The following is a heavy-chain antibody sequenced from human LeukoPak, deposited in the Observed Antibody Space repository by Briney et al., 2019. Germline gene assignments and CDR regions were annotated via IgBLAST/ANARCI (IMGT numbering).Heavy chain of an antibody. D-gene: IGHD1-20*01. Sequence: PGGSLRLSCAASGFTFSSYWMSWVRQAPGKGLEWVANIKQDGSEKYYVDSVKGRFTISRDSAKNSLYLQMNSLRAEGTAVYYCARDDNWNDVGYDYWGQGTLVTVSS. CDR3: ARDDNWNDVGYDY. J-gene: IGHJ4*02. CDR1: GFTFSSYW. CDR2: IKQDGSEK. V-gene: IGHV3-7*01.